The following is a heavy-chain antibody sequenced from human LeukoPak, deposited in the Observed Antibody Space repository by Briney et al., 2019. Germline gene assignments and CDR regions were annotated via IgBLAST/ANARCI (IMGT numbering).Heavy chain of an antibody. D-gene: IGHD5-18*01. CDR2: INPNSGGT. V-gene: IGHV1-2*02. CDR1: GYTFTGYY. J-gene: IGHJ1*01. CDR3: ARDRDTAKYFQH. Sequence: ASVTVSCKASGYTFTGYYMHWVRQAPGQGLEWMGWINPNSGGTNYAQKFQGRVTMTRDTSISTAYMELSRLRSDDTAVYYCARDRDTAKYFQHWGQGTLVTVSS.